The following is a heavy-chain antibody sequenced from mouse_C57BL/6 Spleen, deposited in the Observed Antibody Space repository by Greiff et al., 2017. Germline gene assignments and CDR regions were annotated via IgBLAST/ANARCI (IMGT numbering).Heavy chain of an antibody. CDR2: INPSNGGT. D-gene: IGHD1-1*01. CDR1: GYTFTSYW. Sequence: VQLQQPGTELVKPGASVKLSCKASGYTFTSYWMHWVKQRPGQGLEWIGNINPSNGGTNYNEKFKSKATLTVDKSSSTAYMQLSSLTSEDSAVYYCARERYYYGSSPCAMDYWGQGTSVTVSS. J-gene: IGHJ4*01. V-gene: IGHV1-53*01. CDR3: ARERYYYGSSPCAMDY.